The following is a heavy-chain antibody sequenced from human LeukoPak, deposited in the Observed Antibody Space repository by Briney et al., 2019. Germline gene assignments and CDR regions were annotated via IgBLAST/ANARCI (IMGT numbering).Heavy chain of an antibody. CDR3: ARVSNDGWFDP. V-gene: IGHV1-46*01. CDR2: INPSGGST. Sequence: GASVKVSCKASGYTFTSYYMHWVRQAPGQGLEWMGIINPSGGSTSYAQKFQGRVTMTRDTSISTAYMELSRLRSDDTAVYYCARVSNDGWFDPWGQGTLVTVSS. CDR1: GYTFTSYY. D-gene: IGHD3-16*01. J-gene: IGHJ5*02.